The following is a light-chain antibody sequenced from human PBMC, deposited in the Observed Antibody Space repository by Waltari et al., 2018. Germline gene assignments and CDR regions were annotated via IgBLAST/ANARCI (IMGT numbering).Light chain of an antibody. V-gene: IGKV4-1*01. Sequence: DIVMTQSPESLAVSLGERATINCKSSQSVLYSSNNKNYLAWYQQKPGQPPKLLIYWASTRESGVPDRFSGSGFATDFTLSISSLQAEDVAVYYCQQYYGSPFTFGPGTKVDIK. J-gene: IGKJ3*01. CDR2: WAS. CDR1: QSVLYSSNNKNY. CDR3: QQYYGSPFT.